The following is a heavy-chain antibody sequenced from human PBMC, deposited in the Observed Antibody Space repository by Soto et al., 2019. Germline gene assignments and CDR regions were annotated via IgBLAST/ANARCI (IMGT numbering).Heavy chain of an antibody. J-gene: IGHJ4*02. V-gene: IGHV1-3*01. CDR3: ARDLITDGDCYLDY. Sequence: ASVKVSCKASGYTFTGYALQWVRQAPGQRLEWMGWINAGSGSTRYSQKFQGRVTITMDTSARIAYMELSSLTSEDTAVYYCARDLITDGDCYLDYWGQGTLVTVSS. CDR1: GYTFTGYA. CDR2: INAGSGST. D-gene: IGHD3-16*01.